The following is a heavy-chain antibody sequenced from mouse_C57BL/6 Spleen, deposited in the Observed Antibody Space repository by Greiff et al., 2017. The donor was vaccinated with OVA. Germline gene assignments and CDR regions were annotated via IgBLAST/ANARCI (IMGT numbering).Heavy chain of an antibody. V-gene: IGHV1-63*01. CDR1: GYTFTNYW. J-gene: IGHJ2*01. CDR2: IYPGGGYT. Sequence: VKLVESGAELVRPGTSVKMSCKASGYTFTNYWIGWAKQRPGHGLEWIGDIYPGGGYTNYNEKFKGKATLTADKSSSTAYMQFSSLTSEDSAIYYCARENYDYDYYFDDWGQGTTLTVSS. CDR3: ARENYDYDYYFDD. D-gene: IGHD2-4*01.